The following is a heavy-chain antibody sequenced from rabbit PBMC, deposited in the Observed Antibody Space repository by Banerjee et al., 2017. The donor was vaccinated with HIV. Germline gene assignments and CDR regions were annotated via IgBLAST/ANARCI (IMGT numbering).Heavy chain of an antibody. V-gene: IGHV1S40*01. J-gene: IGHJ3*01. Sequence: QSLEESGGDLVKPGASLTLTCTASGFSFSSSYYMRWVRQAPGKGLEWIACIYAGSSGSTYYASWAKGRFTISKTSSTTVTLQMTSLTAADTATYFCARGSAYAGAGYALWGQGTLVTVS. CDR3: ARGSAYAGAGYAL. CDR1: GFSFSSSYY. D-gene: IGHD4-2*01. CDR2: IYAGSSGST.